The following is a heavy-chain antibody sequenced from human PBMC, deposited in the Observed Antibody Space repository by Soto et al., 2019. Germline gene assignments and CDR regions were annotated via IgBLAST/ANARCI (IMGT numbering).Heavy chain of an antibody. Sequence: HPGGSLWLSCAASGFTVCSNYMSWVRQAPGKGLEWVSVIYSGGSTYYADSVKGRFTISRDNSKNTLYLQMNSLRAEDTAVYYCARDSFGPPSYYGMDVWGQGTTVTV. D-gene: IGHD3-10*01. CDR1: GFTVCSNY. V-gene: IGHV3-66*01. CDR3: ARDSFGPPSYYGMDV. J-gene: IGHJ6*02. CDR2: IYSGGST.